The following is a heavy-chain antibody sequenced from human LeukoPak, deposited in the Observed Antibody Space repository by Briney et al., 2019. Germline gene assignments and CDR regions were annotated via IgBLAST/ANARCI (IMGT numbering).Heavy chain of an antibody. J-gene: IGHJ1*01. CDR1: GYTFTSYD. Sequence: GSLKVSCKASGYTFTSYDINWVRQATRHGLEWMGWMNSNSGNTGYAQNFQGRVTMTRNTSISTAYMELSSLRSEDTAVYYCARGTGYCTNGVCYTYFQHWGQGTLVTVSS. CDR2: MNSNSGNT. CDR3: ARGTGYCTNGVCYTYFQH. D-gene: IGHD2-8*01. V-gene: IGHV1-8*01.